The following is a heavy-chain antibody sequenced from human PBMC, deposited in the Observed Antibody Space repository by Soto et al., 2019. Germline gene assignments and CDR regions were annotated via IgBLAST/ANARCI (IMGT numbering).Heavy chain of an antibody. V-gene: IGHV4-34*01. CDR1: GGSFSGYY. D-gene: IGHD2-15*01. J-gene: IGHJ5*02. Sequence: SETLSLTCAVYGGSFSGYYWSWIRRPPGKGLEWIGEINHSGSTNYNPSLKSRVTISVDTSKNQFSLKLSSVTAADTAVYYCARPGIAAEGWFDPWGQGTLVTVSS. CDR3: ARPGIAAEGWFDP. CDR2: INHSGST.